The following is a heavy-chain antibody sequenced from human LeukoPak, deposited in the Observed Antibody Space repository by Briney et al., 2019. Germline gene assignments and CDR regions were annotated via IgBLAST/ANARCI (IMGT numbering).Heavy chain of an antibody. CDR1: GYTFTGYY. V-gene: IGHV1-2*02. CDR2: INPNSGGT. CDR3: ATTRRVAATYFDY. J-gene: IGHJ4*02. D-gene: IGHD2-15*01. Sequence: ASVKVSCKASGYTFTGYYMHWVRQAPGQGLEWMGWINPNSGGTNYAQKFQGRVTMTRDTSISTAYMELSSLRSEDTAVYYCATTRRVAATYFDYWGQGTLVTVSS.